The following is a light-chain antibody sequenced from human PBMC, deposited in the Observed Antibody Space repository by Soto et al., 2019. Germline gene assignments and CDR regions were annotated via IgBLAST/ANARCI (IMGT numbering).Light chain of an antibody. Sequence: EIVMTQSPATLSVSPGERVTLSCRARQSVSSNLAWYQQKPGHAPRLLIYGASTRATGIPARFSGSGSGTEFTLTISSLQSEDFAVYYCQQYNNWPLTFGGGTKVEIK. V-gene: IGKV3-15*01. CDR1: QSVSSN. CDR3: QQYNNWPLT. J-gene: IGKJ4*01. CDR2: GAS.